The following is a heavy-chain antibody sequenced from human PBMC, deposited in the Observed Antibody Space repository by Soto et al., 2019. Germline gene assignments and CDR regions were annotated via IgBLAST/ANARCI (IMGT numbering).Heavy chain of an antibody. D-gene: IGHD3-10*01. CDR1: GFFFEDYA. CDR3: AKDMRSSQGGSYAAEL. Sequence: PGGPLRLSCAASGFFFEDYAMHWVRQAPGKGLEWVSAISWNSGNIGYADSVKGRFTISRDNAKNSLYLQMNSLRTEDTAFYFCAKDMRSSQGGSYAAELWGQGTLVTVSS. V-gene: IGHV3-9*01. J-gene: IGHJ4*02. CDR2: ISWNSGNI.